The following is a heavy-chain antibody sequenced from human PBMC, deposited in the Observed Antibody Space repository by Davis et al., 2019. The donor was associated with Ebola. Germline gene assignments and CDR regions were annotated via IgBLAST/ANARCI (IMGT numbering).Heavy chain of an antibody. CDR2: VSHGGVS. Sequence: GSLRLSCTVSGGSISSYYWSWIRLPPGKGLEWIGKVSHGGVSDYNPSLTSRVTISVDTSKNQFSLRMNSVTAADTAVYYCAATAKTSITEAGLGYTYLDPWSQGTLVTVSS. D-gene: IGHD1-1*01. CDR3: AATAKTSITEAGLGYTYLDP. V-gene: IGHV4-34*01. CDR1: GGSISSYY. J-gene: IGHJ5*02.